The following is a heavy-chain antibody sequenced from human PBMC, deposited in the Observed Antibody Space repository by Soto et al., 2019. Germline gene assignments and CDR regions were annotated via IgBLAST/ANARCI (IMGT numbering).Heavy chain of an antibody. D-gene: IGHD1-26*01. V-gene: IGHV4-34*01. Sequence: QVQLQQWGAGLLKPSETLSLTCAVYGGSLSGYYWSWIRQPPGKALEWIGEFNHSGDTNYNPSLTSRVTISVDTSKNQLFLNLSSVTAADTAMYFCARHHVRGRTIAGAAEFWGQGTLVTVAS. CDR2: FNHSGDT. J-gene: IGHJ4*02. CDR3: ARHHVRGRTIAGAAEF. CDR1: GGSLSGYY.